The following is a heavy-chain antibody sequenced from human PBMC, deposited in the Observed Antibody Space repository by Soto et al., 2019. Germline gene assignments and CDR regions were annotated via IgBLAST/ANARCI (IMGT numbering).Heavy chain of an antibody. J-gene: IGHJ5*02. D-gene: IGHD1-1*01. V-gene: IGHV4-34*01. CDR3: ATANWSHHYFDP. CDR1: GLSFSGYY. CDR2: INHSGSP. Sequence: PXETLSITCAVYGLSFSGYYWSWLRQPPGKGLEWIGEINHSGSPNYNPSLKSRVTISVDTSKNQFSLKMTSVTAADTAVYYCATANWSHHYFDPWGQGALVTVSS.